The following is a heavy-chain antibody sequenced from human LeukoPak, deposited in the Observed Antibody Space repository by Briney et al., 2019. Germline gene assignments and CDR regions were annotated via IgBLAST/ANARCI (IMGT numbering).Heavy chain of an antibody. D-gene: IGHD7-27*01. CDR2: IYSGGST. J-gene: IGHJ6*02. CDR1: GFTVSSNY. V-gene: IGHV3-53*01. CDR3: ARDFAGDNYYYGMDV. Sequence: GGSLRLSCAASGFTVSSNYMSWARQAPGKGLEWVSVIYSGGSTYYADSVKGRFTISRDNSKNTLYLQMNSLRAEDTAVYYCARDFAGDNYYYGMDVWGQGTTVTVSS.